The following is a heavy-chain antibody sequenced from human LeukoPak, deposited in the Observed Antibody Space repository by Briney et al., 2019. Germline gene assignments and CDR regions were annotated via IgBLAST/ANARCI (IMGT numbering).Heavy chain of an antibody. CDR2: IYYSGST. D-gene: IGHD3-10*01. CDR1: GGSISSYY. V-gene: IGHV4-59*01. CDR3: ARDLRYYGSGSYLSYNWLDP. J-gene: IGHJ5*02. Sequence: PSETLSLTCTVSGGSISSYYWSWIRQPPGKGLEWIGYIYYSGSTNYNPSLKSRVTISVDTSKNQFSLKLSSVTAADTAVYYCARDLRYYGSGSYLSYNWLDPWGQGTLVTVSS.